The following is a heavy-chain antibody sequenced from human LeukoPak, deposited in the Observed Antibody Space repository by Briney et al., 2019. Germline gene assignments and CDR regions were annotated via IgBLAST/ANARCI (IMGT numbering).Heavy chain of an antibody. CDR3: AKDGPDWESHFDY. V-gene: IGHV3-23*01. J-gene: IGHJ4*02. D-gene: IGHD3-9*01. CDR1: GFTFSSYT. CDR2: SSGSGDST. Sequence: GGSLRLSCAASGFTFSSYTMNWVRQAPGKGLEWVSSSSGSGDSTHYADSVKGRFTISRDNSKNTLYLQMNSLRAEDTAVYYCAKDGPDWESHFDYWGQGTLVTVSS.